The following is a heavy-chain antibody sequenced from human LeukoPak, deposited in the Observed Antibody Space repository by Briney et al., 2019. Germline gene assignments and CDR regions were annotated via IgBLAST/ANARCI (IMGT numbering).Heavy chain of an antibody. D-gene: IGHD6-6*01. J-gene: IGHJ6*02. CDR2: ISWNSGNI. CDR3: AKDIGRYHSSSRPPYYYGMDV. V-gene: IGHV3-9*01. CDR1: GFTFDDYA. Sequence: GGSLRLSCAASGFTFDDYAMHWVRQGPGKGLEWVSGISWNSGNIGYADSVKGRFIISRDNAENSLYLQMNSLRAEDTALYYCAKDIGRYHSSSRPPYYYGMDVWGRGTTVTVSS.